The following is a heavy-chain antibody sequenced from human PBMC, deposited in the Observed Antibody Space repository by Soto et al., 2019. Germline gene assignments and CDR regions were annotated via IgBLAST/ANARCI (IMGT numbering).Heavy chain of an antibody. J-gene: IGHJ4*01. CDR3: TTDSRTTLPEIRFDY. D-gene: IGHD1-26*01. V-gene: IGHV3-15*07. CDR2: VKSKADGGSG. CDR1: GFPFNNAW. Sequence: GGSLRLSCAASGFPFNNAWINWVRQVPGKGLEWVGRVKSKADGGSGDYAAPVKGRFVVSRDDSKDIVYLQMNSLKIEDTGVCYCTTDSRTTLPEIRFDYWGNGTQVTVSS.